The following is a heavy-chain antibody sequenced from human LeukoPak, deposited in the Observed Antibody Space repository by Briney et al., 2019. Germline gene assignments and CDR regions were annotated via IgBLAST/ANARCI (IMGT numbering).Heavy chain of an antibody. V-gene: IGHV3-72*01. J-gene: IGHJ3*02. CDR2: SGNKGTQYTT. D-gene: IGHD2/OR15-2a*01. Sequence: GGSLRLSCAASGLILSDHYMDWVRQAPGRGLEWIARSGNKGTQYTTVYAASVRGRFTISRDDSKSSLYLQMDSLKTEDTAVYYCVRGYNSFDIWGQGTMLTVSS. CDR3: VRGYNSFDI. CDR1: GLILSDHY.